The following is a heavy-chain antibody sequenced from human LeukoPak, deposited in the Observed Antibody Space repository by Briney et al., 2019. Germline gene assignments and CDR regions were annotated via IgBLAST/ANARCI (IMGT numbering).Heavy chain of an antibody. CDR2: MIPIFSTA. V-gene: IGHV1-69*05. CDR1: GGTFSSYA. J-gene: IGHJ4*02. D-gene: IGHD3-22*01. Sequence: SVKVSCKASGGTFSSYAISWVRQAPGQVLESMGGMIPIFSTANCAQKFQGRVTITTDDSTSTAYMELSSLRSEDTAVYYCATGGYSSGYIPPILVLDYWGQGTLVTVSS. CDR3: ATGGYSSGYIPPILVLDY.